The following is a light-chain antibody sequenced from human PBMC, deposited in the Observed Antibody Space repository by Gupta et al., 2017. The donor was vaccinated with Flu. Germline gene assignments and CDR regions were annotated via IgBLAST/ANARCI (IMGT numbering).Light chain of an antibody. CDR3: QVWDRSTDHWV. CDR2: DNA. V-gene: IGLV3-21*02. CDR1: KIGTKS. J-gene: IGLJ3*02. Sequence: SYVLTQPPSVSMAPRPSATIPWEGNKIGTKSVFWHQQKPGQAPTLVVYDNADRPSGIPERVSGSNSGDTATLTIKRVEVGDEADYYCQVWDRSTDHWVFGGGTKLTVL.